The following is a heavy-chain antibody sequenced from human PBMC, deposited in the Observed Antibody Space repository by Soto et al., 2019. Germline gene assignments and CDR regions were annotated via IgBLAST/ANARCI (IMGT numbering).Heavy chain of an antibody. Sequence: GASVKVSCKASGGTFSSYAVSWVRQAPGLGLEWIGRVNPIVSMSNYAQKFQGRVTITADKSTNTAYMQLSSLRSEDTAIYYCAASYGSGYRAFDYWGQGSLVTVSS. CDR3: AASYGSGYRAFDY. CDR1: GGTFSSYA. D-gene: IGHD3-10*01. V-gene: IGHV1-69*04. CDR2: VNPIVSMS. J-gene: IGHJ4*02.